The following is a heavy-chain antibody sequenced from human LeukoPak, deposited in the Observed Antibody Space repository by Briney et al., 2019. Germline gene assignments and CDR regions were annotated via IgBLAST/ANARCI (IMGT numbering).Heavy chain of an antibody. V-gene: IGHV4-34*01. CDR1: GGSFSGYY. CDR2: INHSGST. Sequence: SETLSLTCAVYGGSFSGYYWSWIRQPPGKGLEWLGEINHSGSTNYNPSLKSRVTISVDTSKNQFSLKLSSVTAADTAVYYCARSPPSSSWYPNKADYWGQGTLVTVSS. J-gene: IGHJ4*02. CDR3: ARSPPSSSWYPNKADY. D-gene: IGHD6-13*01.